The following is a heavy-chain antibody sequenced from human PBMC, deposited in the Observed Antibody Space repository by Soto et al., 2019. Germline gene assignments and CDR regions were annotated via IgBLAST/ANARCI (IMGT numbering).Heavy chain of an antibody. V-gene: IGHV4-34*01. CDR2: INHRGST. CDR3: ARGRFDRYCSGGSCYYFDY. D-gene: IGHD2-15*01. Sequence: SETLSLTCAVQGGSFSGYYWSWVRQPPGKGLEWIGEINHRGSTKYNPSLESRVTISVDTSKNQFSLKLSSVTAADTAVYYCARGRFDRYCSGGSCYYFDYWGQGTLVTVSS. CDR1: GGSFSGYY. J-gene: IGHJ4*02.